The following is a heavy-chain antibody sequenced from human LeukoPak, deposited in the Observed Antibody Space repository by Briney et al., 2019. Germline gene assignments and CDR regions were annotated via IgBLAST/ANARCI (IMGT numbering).Heavy chain of an antibody. V-gene: IGHV4-59*01. CDR3: ARSLVRYCSSTSCYFGGGNYYYYMDV. Sequence: SETLSLTCTVSGVSISSYYWSWIRQPPGKGLEWMGYIYYSGSTNYNPSLKSRVTISVDTSKNQFSLKLSSVTAADTAVYYCARSLVRYCSSTSCYFGGGNYYYYMDVWGKGTTVTISS. CDR2: IYYSGST. CDR1: GVSISSYY. J-gene: IGHJ6*03. D-gene: IGHD2-2*01.